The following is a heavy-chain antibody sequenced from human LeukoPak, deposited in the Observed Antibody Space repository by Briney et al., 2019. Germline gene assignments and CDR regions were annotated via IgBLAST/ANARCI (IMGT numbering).Heavy chain of an antibody. J-gene: IGHJ2*01. D-gene: IGHD2-21*01. Sequence: GGSLRLSCAVSGFTFSSFPFHWVRQAPGKGLEWVAAISTDGSYKYHGDSVKGRFTISRDNPMNTLYPQMNGLRPDDTAVYLCARSLLPRRWYFEHWGRGPLVTVSS. CDR3: ARSLLPRRWYFEH. V-gene: IGHV3-30*04. CDR2: ISTDGSYK. CDR1: GFTFSSFP.